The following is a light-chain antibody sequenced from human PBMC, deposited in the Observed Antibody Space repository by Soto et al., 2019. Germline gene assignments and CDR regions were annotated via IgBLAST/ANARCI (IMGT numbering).Light chain of an antibody. J-gene: IGKJ5*01. Sequence: EIVMTQSPATLSLSPGERATLSCRASQSVSSNLACYQQKPGQAPRLLIYGASTRATGIPARFSGSGSGTEFTLTISSLQSEDFAVYYCHQYNNWPPITFGQGTRLEIK. CDR2: GAS. CDR3: HQYNNWPPIT. CDR1: QSVSSN. V-gene: IGKV3-15*01.